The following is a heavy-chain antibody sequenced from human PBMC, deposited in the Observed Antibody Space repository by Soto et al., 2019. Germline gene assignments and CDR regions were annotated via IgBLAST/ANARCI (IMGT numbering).Heavy chain of an antibody. V-gene: IGHV4-4*02. CDR2: IYHSGST. D-gene: IGHD5-12*01. CDR1: GGSISSSNW. Sequence: QVQLQESGPGLVEPSGTLSLTCVVSGGSISSSNWWSWVRQPPGKGLEWIGEIYHSGSTNYNPSLKGGVIISVDKSKNHFSLKIYSVTAADTAVYYCARDLGYSTSMGAFDIWGLGTMVIVSS. CDR3: ARDLGYSTSMGAFDI. J-gene: IGHJ3*02.